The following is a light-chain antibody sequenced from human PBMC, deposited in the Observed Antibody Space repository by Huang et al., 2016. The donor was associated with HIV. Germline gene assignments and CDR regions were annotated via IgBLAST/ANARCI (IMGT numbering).Light chain of an antibody. Sequence: DIVMTQSPDSLAVSPGERATINCKSSQTVLYSLNKKNYLAWFQQKPGRPPKLLIYWATTRESGVPDRCSGSGSGRDFTLTINNLQAEDVAVYFCLQYYSVPQTFGHGTKVEIK. J-gene: IGKJ1*01. CDR3: LQYYSVPQT. V-gene: IGKV4-1*01. CDR2: WAT. CDR1: QTVLYSLNKKNY.